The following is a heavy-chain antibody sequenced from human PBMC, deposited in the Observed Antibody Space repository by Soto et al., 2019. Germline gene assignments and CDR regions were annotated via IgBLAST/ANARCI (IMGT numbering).Heavy chain of an antibody. CDR3: AKGSGLTMVRGVDY. CDR1: GFTFSNYA. J-gene: IGHJ4*02. D-gene: IGHD3-10*01. Sequence: GGSLRLSCAASGFTFSNYAVTWVRQAPGKGLEWVSAISGSGGSTYYADSVKGRFTISRDNSKNTLYLQMNSLRAEDTAVYYCAKGSGLTMVRGVDYWGQGTLVTVSS. V-gene: IGHV3-23*01. CDR2: ISGSGGST.